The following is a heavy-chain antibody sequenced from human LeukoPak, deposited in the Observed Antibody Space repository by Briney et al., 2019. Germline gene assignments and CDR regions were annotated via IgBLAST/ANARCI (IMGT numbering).Heavy chain of an antibody. J-gene: IGHJ5*02. CDR3: ARDRAAGSDWLDH. CDR2: VYYNGST. CDR1: VDSLGLYH. V-gene: IGHV4-59*01. D-gene: IGHD3-10*01. Sequence: PSETLSLTCTVSVDSLGLYHWTWIRQPPGKGLEWIGYVYYNGSTKYNLSLKSRVTISIDTPKNQFSLKLSSLTAADSAVYYCARDRAAGSDWLDHWGEGTLVTVSS.